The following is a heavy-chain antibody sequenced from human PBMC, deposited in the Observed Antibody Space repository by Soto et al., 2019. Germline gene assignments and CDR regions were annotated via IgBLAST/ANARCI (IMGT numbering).Heavy chain of an antibody. CDR3: AKGSSFDI. CDR1: GFSFSYYG. J-gene: IGHJ4*02. CDR2: ITHDGYNR. V-gene: IGHV3-30*18. D-gene: IGHD1-26*01. Sequence: QVQLVESGGSVVQPGGSRRLSCAASGFSFSYYGLHWVRQAPGKGLEWLALITHDGYNRYYADSVKSRFTISRDNSKNTIFLQMNSLKSEDTAVYYCAKGSSFDIWGQGTPVTVSS.